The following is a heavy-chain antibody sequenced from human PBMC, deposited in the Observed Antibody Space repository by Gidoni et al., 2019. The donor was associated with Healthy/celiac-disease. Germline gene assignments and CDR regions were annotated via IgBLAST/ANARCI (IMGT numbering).Heavy chain of an antibody. Sequence: EVPLVESGGGLLQPGGSLRLSCAASAFPFSRYSMNWVRQAPGKGLEWVSYISSSSSTIYYADSVKGRFNISRENAKNSLYLQMNSLRAEDTAVYYCARQARTTYYYDSLDYWGQGTLVTVSS. D-gene: IGHD3-22*01. J-gene: IGHJ4*02. CDR1: AFPFSRYS. V-gene: IGHV3-48*01. CDR3: ARQARTTYYYDSLDY. CDR2: ISSSSSTI.